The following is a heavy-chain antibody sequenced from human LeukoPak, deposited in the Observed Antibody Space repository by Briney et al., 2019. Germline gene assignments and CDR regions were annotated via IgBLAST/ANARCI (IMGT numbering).Heavy chain of an antibody. CDR3: ARDKDDYGNLSFDY. V-gene: IGHV1-2*02. CDR2: INPNSGGT. D-gene: IGHD4-11*01. J-gene: IGHJ4*02. CDR1: GYTFTGYY. Sequence: ASVKVSCKASGYTFTGYYMHWVRQAPGQGLEGMGWINPNSGGTNYAQKFQGRVTMTRDTSISTAYMELSRLRSDDTAVYYCARDKDDYGNLSFDYWGQGTLVTVSS.